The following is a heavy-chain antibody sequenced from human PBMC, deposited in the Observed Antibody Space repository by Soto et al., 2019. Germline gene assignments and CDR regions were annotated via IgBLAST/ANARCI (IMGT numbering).Heavy chain of an antibody. J-gene: IGHJ5*02. D-gene: IGHD3-10*01. CDR2: ISYTGST. CDR1: GDSISSYY. CDR3: ASVGDLPVWFDP. V-gene: IGHV4-59*13. Sequence: QVQLQESGPGLVKPSETLSLTCTVSGDSISSYYWSWIRQPPGKGLEWVGYISYTGSTIYNPSLESRATISLDTSKNRVSLSLTSVTLADTAVYYCASVGDLPVWFDPWGRGTLVTVSS.